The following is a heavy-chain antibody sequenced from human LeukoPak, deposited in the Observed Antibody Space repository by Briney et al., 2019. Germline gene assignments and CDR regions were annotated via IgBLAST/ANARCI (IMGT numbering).Heavy chain of an antibody. V-gene: IGHV3-48*03. CDR2: ISSSGSTI. Sequence: PGGSLRLSCAASGFTFSSYEMNWVRQAPGKGLEWVSYISSSGSTIYYADSVKGRFTISRDSAKNSLYLQMNSLRAEDTAVYYCAKEIRGIAVAGYLGDYYYYYYMDVWGKGTTVTISS. CDR3: AKEIRGIAVAGYLGDYYYYYYMDV. D-gene: IGHD6-19*01. J-gene: IGHJ6*03. CDR1: GFTFSSYE.